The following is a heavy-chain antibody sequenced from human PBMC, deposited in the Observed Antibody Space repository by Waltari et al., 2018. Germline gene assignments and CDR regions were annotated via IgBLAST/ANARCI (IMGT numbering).Heavy chain of an antibody. CDR1: GFTFSSYA. CDR2: IYSGGST. V-gene: IGHV3-23*03. Sequence: EVQLLESGGGLVQPGGSLRLSCAASGFTFSSYAMSWVRQAPGKGLEWVSVIYSGGSTYYADSGKGRFTISRDNSKNTLYLQMNSLRAEDTAVYYCAKDKQRDVVAAWGHLIDYWGQGTLVTVSS. CDR3: AKDKQRDVVAAWGHLIDY. J-gene: IGHJ4*02. D-gene: IGHD2-15*01.